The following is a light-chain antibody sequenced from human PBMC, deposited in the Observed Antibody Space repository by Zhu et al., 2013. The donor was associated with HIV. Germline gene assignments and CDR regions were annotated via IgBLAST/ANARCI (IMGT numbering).Light chain of an antibody. CDR2: LKSDGSL. CDR1: SGHSSYA. V-gene: IGLV4-69*01. J-gene: IGLJ3*02. CDR3: QTWGTGIAV. Sequence: QPVLTQLPSASASLGASVKLTCTLSSGHSSYAIAWHQQQPEKGPRYLMTLKSDGSLTKGDGIPDRFSGSSSGTERYLTISSLQSDDEADYYCQTWGTGIAVFGGGTKLTVL.